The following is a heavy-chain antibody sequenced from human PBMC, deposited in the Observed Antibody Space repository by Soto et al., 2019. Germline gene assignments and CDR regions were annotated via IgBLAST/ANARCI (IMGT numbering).Heavy chain of an antibody. Sequence: LSVTCSVSGYLISSGYYWGWIRQTPGKGLEWLGSIDYSGRTYYNPSLKSRVSTSVDLSKNQFSLNLRSVTAADTAVYFCARDLSSGYASYYFDYWGQGTLVTVSS. CDR1: GYLISSGYY. D-gene: IGHD3-22*01. J-gene: IGHJ4*02. CDR3: ARDLSSGYASYYFDY. V-gene: IGHV4-38-2*02. CDR2: IDYSGRT.